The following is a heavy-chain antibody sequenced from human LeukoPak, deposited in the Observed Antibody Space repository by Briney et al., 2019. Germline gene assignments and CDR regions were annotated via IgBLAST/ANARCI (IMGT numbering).Heavy chain of an antibody. CDR3: ARGINRYCSSTSCYVKDY. D-gene: IGHD2-2*01. V-gene: IGHV3-33*01. CDR2: IWYDGSNK. CDR1: GFTFSSYG. J-gene: IGHJ4*02. Sequence: GGSLRLSCAASGFTFSSYGMHWVRQAPGKGLEWVAVIWYDGSNKYYADSVKGRFTISRDNSKNTLYLQMNSLRAEDTAVYYCARGINRYCSSTSCYVKDYWGQGTLVTVSS.